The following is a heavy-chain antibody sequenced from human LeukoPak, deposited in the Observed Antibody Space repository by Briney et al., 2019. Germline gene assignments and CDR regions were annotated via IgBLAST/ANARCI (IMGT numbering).Heavy chain of an antibody. CDR1: GFTFTTYA. J-gene: IGHJ4*02. D-gene: IGHD2-8*01. V-gene: IGHV3-23*01. CDR2: ISGSGGST. CDR3: AGPAADCTNGVCYVN. Sequence: PGGSRRLSCAASGFTFTTYAMSWVRQAPGKWLEWVSAISGSGGSTYYADSVKGRFTISRDNSKNTLYLQMNSLRAEDTAVYYCAGPAADCTNGVCYVNWGQGTLVTVSS.